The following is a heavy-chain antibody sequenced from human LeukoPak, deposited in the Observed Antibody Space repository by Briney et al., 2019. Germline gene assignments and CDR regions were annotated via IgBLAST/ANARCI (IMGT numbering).Heavy chain of an antibody. D-gene: IGHD2-15*01. Sequence: SETLSLTCTVSGGSISSSSYYWGWIRQPPGKGLEWIGSIYYSGSTYYNPSLKSRVTISVDTSKNQFSLKLSSVTAADTAVYYSVRHQDSCFCGSCYSEYFQHWGQGTLVTVSS. CDR3: VRHQDSCFCGSCYSEYFQH. J-gene: IGHJ1*01. V-gene: IGHV4-39*01. CDR2: IYYSGST. CDR1: GGSISSSSYY.